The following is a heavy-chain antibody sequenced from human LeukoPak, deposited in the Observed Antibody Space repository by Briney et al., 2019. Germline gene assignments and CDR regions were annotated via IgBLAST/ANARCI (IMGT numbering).Heavy chain of an antibody. CDR1: GITFDYHA. Sequence: QPGGSLRLSCVVSGITFDYHALSWVRQAPGKGLEWVSGINGVGDRADYADSVRGRFIISRDISKNTLYLQMYSLRADDTAVYYCAKDLGNSFGYENVFDYWGQGTLVTVSS. CDR2: INGVGDRA. V-gene: IGHV3-23*01. CDR3: AKDLGNSFGYENVFDY. J-gene: IGHJ4*02. D-gene: IGHD5-18*01.